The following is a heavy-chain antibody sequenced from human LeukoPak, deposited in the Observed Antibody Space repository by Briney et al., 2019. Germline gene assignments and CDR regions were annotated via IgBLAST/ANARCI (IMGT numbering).Heavy chain of an antibody. CDR3: ARDSERGYSYGYTAFDI. V-gene: IGHV1-18*01. Sequence: GASVKVSCKASGYNFRNYCIGWVRQAPREGREWMGWITAGNGNTNYAQKFLRRVTMTTDPSTSTAQMGLRGVRSDDTAVYFCARDSERGYSYGYTAFDIWAQETMVTVSS. D-gene: IGHD5-18*01. J-gene: IGHJ3*02. CDR2: ITAGNGNT. CDR1: GYNFRNYC.